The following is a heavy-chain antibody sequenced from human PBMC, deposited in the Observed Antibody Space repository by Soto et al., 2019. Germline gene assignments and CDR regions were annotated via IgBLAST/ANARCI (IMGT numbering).Heavy chain of an antibody. Sequence: QLHLVQSGAVVKKPGASVTVSCSASGYPVTAYYMHWVRQAPGRGVEWMGGINPATGAAKDTQTFQGRATMTREASTSTVFMELSGLTSEDTAVFYWARGGGVGVAGSAAFDMWGQGTVVTVSS. CDR3: ARGGGVGVAGSAAFDM. D-gene: IGHD3-3*01. CDR1: GYPVTAYY. V-gene: IGHV1-2*02. CDR2: INPATGAA. J-gene: IGHJ3*02.